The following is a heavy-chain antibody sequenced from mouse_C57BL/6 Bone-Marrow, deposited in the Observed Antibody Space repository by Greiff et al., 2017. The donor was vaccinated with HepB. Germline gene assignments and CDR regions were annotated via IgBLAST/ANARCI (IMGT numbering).Heavy chain of an antibody. CDR2: IDPETGGT. CDR1: GYTFTDYE. D-gene: IGHD1-1*01. V-gene: IGHV1-15*01. J-gene: IGHJ1*03. Sequence: QVQLQQSGAELVRPGASVTLSCKASGYTFTDYEMHWVKQTPVHGLEWIGAIDPETGGTAYNQKFKGKAILTADKSSSTAYMELRSLTSEDSAVYYCTRVGSSYRYFDVWGTGTTVTVSS. CDR3: TRVGSSYRYFDV.